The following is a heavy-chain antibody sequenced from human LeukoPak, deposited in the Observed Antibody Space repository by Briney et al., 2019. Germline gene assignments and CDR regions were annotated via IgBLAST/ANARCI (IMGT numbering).Heavy chain of an antibody. CDR2: ISGRTGGT. J-gene: IGHJ4*02. CDR1: GFTFGDYP. V-gene: IGHV3-23*01. CDR3: AKCGNSGCHLIDY. D-gene: IGHD5-12*01. Sequence: GGSLRLSCTGSGFTFGDYPINWVRQAPGKGLEWVSAISGRTGGTYYADSVKGRFTISRDNSKSTLYLQMDSLRAEDTAVYYCAKCGNSGCHLIDYWGQGTLVTVSS.